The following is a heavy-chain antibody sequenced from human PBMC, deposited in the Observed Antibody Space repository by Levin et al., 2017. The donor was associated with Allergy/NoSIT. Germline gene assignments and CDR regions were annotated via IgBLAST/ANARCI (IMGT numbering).Heavy chain of an antibody. D-gene: IGHD6-25*01. J-gene: IGHJ4*02. Sequence: GRSLRLSCAASGFTFSRYDMHWVRQLTGKGLEWVSAIGIAGDTYYPGSVKGRFTISRDDAKNFLYLQMNNLRAGDTAVYYCARETGMGSSGWGGLDYWGQGILVTVSS. V-gene: IGHV3-13*04. CDR1: GFTFSRYD. CDR2: IGIAGDT. CDR3: ARETGMGSSGWGGLDY.